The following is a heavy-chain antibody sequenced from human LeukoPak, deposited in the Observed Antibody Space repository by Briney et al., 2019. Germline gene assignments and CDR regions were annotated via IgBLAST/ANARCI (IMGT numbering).Heavy chain of an antibody. CDR2: IWYDGSNK. Sequence: GGSLRLSCAASGFTFSSYGMHWVRQAPGKGLEWVAVIWYDGSNKYYAGSVKGRFTISRDNSKNTLYLQMNSLRAEDTAVYYCAKDYGSGWYYYFDYWGQGTLVTVSS. J-gene: IGHJ4*02. V-gene: IGHV3-33*06. D-gene: IGHD6-19*01. CDR3: AKDYGSGWYYYFDY. CDR1: GFTFSSYG.